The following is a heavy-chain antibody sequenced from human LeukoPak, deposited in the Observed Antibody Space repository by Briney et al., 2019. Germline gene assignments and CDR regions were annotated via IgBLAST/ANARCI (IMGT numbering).Heavy chain of an antibody. D-gene: IGHD1-14*01. CDR1: GDSVSSNSVA. CDR2: AYFMSKWYS. Sequence: SQTLSLTCAISGDSVSSNSVAWNWIRQSPSRGLEWLGRAYFMSKWYSDYAESVKSRITINPDISKNQFSLHLNSVTPEDTAVYYCAAWHHHLRYFDSWGQGTLVTVSS. V-gene: IGHV6-1*01. CDR3: AAWHHHLRYFDS. J-gene: IGHJ4*02.